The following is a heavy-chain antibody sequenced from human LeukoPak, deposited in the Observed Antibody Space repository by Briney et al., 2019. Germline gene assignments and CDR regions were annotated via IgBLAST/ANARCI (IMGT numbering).Heavy chain of an antibody. CDR1: GFTFNTFN. Sequence: GGSLRLSCAASGFTFNTFNMNWVRQAPGKGLEWVSSITSGGDYIYYADSVKGRFTTSRDNAKNSLSLQLNSLRVEDTAVYYCARGHYDVLAASYKWTPDYWGQGTLVTVSS. CDR2: ITSGGDYI. V-gene: IGHV3-21*01. J-gene: IGHJ4*02. CDR3: ARGHYDVLAASYKWTPDY. D-gene: IGHD3-9*01.